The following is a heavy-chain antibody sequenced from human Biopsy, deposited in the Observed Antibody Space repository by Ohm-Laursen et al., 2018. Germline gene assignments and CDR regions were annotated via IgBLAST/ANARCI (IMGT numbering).Heavy chain of an antibody. CDR1: GGTFSNYG. CDR2: NIPILGTG. CDR3: ATKLTGYFHH. D-gene: IGHD3-9*01. V-gene: IGHV1-69*06. J-gene: IGHJ1*01. Sequence: SVTASCKAPGGTFSNYGVNWVRQAPGQGLEWLGGNIPILGTGNYAQKFQDRVTVAADTSTSTATMELRSLRSDDTAVYYCATKLTGYFHHWGQGTLVTVSS.